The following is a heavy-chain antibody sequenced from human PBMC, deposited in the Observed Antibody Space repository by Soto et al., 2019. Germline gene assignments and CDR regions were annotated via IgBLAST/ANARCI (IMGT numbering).Heavy chain of an antibody. D-gene: IGHD5-12*01. V-gene: IGHV3-11*04. Sequence: PGGSLRLSCAASGFIFRDWFMSWIRQAPGKGLEWVSYISSSSSTIYYADSVKGRFTISRDNAKNSLYLQMNSLRAEDTAVYYCARDRRDGYKYFDYWGQGTLVTVSS. J-gene: IGHJ4*02. CDR1: GFIFRDWF. CDR2: ISSSSSTI. CDR3: ARDRRDGYKYFDY.